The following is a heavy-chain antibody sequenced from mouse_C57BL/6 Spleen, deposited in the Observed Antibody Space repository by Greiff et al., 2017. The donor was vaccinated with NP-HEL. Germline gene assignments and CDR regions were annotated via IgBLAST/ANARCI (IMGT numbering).Heavy chain of an antibody. CDR1: GYTFTSYW. Sequence: VQLQQSGAELVKPGASVKLSCKASGYTFTSYWMHWVKQRPGQGLEWIGMIHPNSGSTNYNEKFKSKATLTVDKSSSTAYMQLSSLTSEDSAVYYCARERGWLLRAMDYWGQGTSVTVSS. V-gene: IGHV1-64*01. J-gene: IGHJ4*01. CDR2: IHPNSGST. CDR3: ARERGWLLRAMDY. D-gene: IGHD2-3*01.